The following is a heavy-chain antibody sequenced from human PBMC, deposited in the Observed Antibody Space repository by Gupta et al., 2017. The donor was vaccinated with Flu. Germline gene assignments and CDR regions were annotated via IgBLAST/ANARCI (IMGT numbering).Heavy chain of an antibody. D-gene: IGHD3-22*01. V-gene: IGHV1-69*01. CDR1: GGTFSRYA. Sequence: QVRLVQSGAEVKKPGSSVKVSCKASGGTFSRYALNWVRQAPGQGLEWMGGIIPLFGAANYAQRFQGRVTITADESTSTAYMDLRSLRSEDTAVYYCAGTYYYDSSAYYPGEDLYWGQGTLVTVSA. J-gene: IGHJ4*02. CDR3: AGTYYYDSSAYYPGEDLY. CDR2: IIPLFGAA.